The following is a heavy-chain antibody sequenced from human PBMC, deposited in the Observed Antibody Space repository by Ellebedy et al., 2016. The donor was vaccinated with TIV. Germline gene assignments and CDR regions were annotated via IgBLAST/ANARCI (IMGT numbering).Heavy chain of an antibody. J-gene: IGHJ4*02. CDR3: ARGDNYYYDSSGYYYNY. Sequence: ASVRVSCKASGYTFTSYFLYWVRQTAGQGLEWMGIINPAARNSNYAQKFQGRVTMTRDTSTSTVYMELSSLRSEDTAVYYCARGDNYYYDSSGYYYNYWGQGTLVTVSS. V-gene: IGHV1-46*01. CDR2: INPAARNS. D-gene: IGHD3-22*01. CDR1: GYTFTSYF.